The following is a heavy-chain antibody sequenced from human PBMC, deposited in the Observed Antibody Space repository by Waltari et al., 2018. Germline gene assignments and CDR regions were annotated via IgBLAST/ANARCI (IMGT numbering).Heavy chain of an antibody. CDR3: SRDTGIAAAGPGDFQH. CDR1: GFTFSTYS. Sequence: EVQLVASGGGLVQPGGSLRLSCAASGFTFSTYSMNWVRQAPGKGLEWVSYISSSSSTIYYVDSVKGRFTISRDNAKNSLYLQMNSLRAEDTAVYYCSRDTGIAAAGPGDFQHWGQGTLVTVSS. CDR2: ISSSSSTI. V-gene: IGHV3-48*01. J-gene: IGHJ1*01. D-gene: IGHD6-13*01.